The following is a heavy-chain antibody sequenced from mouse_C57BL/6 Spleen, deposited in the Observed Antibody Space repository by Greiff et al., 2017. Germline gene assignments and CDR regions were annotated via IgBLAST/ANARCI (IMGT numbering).Heavy chain of an antibody. CDR1: GFTFSDYG. CDR3: AGLYGGY. V-gene: IGHV5-17*01. CDR2: ISSGSSTI. D-gene: IGHD1-1*01. Sequence: EVMLVESGGGLVKPGGSLKLSCAASGFTFSDYGMHWVRQAPEKGLEWVAYISSGSSTIYYADTVKGRCTISRDNAKNTLFMQMSSLRSEDTAMYYGAGLYGGYWGQGTTLTVSS. J-gene: IGHJ2*01.